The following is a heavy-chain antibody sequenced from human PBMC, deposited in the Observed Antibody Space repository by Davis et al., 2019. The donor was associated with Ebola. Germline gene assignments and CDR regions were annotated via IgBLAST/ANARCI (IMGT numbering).Heavy chain of an antibody. CDR3: ARSRAEQWLTSDS. CDR2: ISWNSGSI. D-gene: IGHD6-19*01. CDR1: GFTFDDYA. V-gene: IGHV3-9*01. J-gene: IGHJ4*02. Sequence: LKISCAASGFTFDDYAMHWVRQAPGKGLEWVSGISWNSGSIGYVDSVKGRFTISRDNAKNSVYLQMHSLRVEDTAVYYCARSRAEQWLTSDSWGQGTLVTVSS.